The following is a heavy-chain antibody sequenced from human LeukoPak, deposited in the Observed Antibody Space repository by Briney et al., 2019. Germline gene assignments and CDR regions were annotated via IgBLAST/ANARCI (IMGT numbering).Heavy chain of an antibody. Sequence: SETLSLTCTVSGGSISSGDYYWSWIRQPPGKGLEWIGYIYYSGSTYYNPSLKSRVTISVDTSKNQFSLKLSFVTAADTAVYYCARHYCSSTNCYLYYYYYYMDVWGKGTTVTVSS. CDR2: IYYSGST. CDR3: ARHYCSSTNCYLYYYYYYMDV. J-gene: IGHJ6*03. D-gene: IGHD2-2*01. CDR1: GGSISSGDYY. V-gene: IGHV4-30-4*01.